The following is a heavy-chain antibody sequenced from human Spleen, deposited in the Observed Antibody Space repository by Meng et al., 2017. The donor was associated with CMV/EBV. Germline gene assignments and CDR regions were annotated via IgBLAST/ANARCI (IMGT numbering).Heavy chain of an antibody. CDR1: GFTFSTYA. D-gene: IGHD2-8*01. V-gene: IGHV3-30*04. J-gene: IGHJ4*02. CDR2: ILYDGSNK. CDR3: ARLGDYCTDTGCYYYFDY. Sequence: GGSLRLSCVASGFTFSTYAVHWVRQAPAKGLEWVAVILYDGSNKYYADSVKGRFTISRDNSKDTLYLQMNSLRAEDTAVYYCARLGDYCTDTGCYYYFDYWGQGTLVTVSS.